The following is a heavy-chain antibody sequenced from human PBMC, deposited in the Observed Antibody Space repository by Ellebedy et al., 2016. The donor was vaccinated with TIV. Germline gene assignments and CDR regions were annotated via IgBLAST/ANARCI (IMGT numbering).Heavy chain of an antibody. Sequence: SETLSLTCTVSGGSISSYYWSWIRQPPGKGLEWIGYIYYSGSTNYNPSLKSRVTILVDTSKNQFSLKLTSVTAADTAVYYCAALQWLAPAWYFDLWGRGTLVTVSS. D-gene: IGHD6-19*01. J-gene: IGHJ2*01. CDR1: GGSISSYY. V-gene: IGHV4-59*08. CDR2: IYYSGST. CDR3: AALQWLAPAWYFDL.